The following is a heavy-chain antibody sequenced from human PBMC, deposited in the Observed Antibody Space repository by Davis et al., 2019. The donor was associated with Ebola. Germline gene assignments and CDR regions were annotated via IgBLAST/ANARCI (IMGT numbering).Heavy chain of an antibody. CDR1: GYSFTSYW. V-gene: IGHV1-18*04. CDR3: ARASGWGLDY. Sequence: GESLKISCKGSGYSFTSYWIGWVRQAPGQGLEWMGWISAYNGNTNYAQKLQGRVTMTTDTSTSTAYMELSRLRSDDTAVYYCARASGWGLDYWGQGTLVTVSS. CDR2: ISAYNGNT. D-gene: IGHD6-19*01. J-gene: IGHJ4*02.